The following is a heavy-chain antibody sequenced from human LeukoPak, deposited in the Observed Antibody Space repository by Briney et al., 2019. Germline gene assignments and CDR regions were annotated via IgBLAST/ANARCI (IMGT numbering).Heavy chain of an antibody. V-gene: IGHV3-33*01. CDR3: ARSQSSSLIDY. CDR1: GFSLSAYG. J-gene: IGHJ4*02. D-gene: IGHD6-13*01. Sequence: GGSLRLSCAASGFSLSAYGVHWVRQAPGKGLEWVAVIWYDGTSKDYADSVKGRFTFSRDNSKNTLYLQMNSLTVEDTAEYYCARSQSSSLIDYWGQGTLVTVSS. CDR2: IWYDGTSK.